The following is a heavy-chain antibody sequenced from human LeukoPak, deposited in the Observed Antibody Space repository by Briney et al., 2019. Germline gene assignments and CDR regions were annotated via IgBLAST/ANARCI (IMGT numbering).Heavy chain of an antibody. Sequence: PGGSLRLSCAASGFTFSSYGMHWVRQAPGKGLEWVAFIRYDGSNKYCADSVKGRFTISRDDSKNTLYLQMNSLRAEDTAVYYCAKDATTVTTFYFDYWGQGTLVTVSS. CDR2: IRYDGSNK. CDR1: GFTFSSYG. V-gene: IGHV3-30*02. J-gene: IGHJ4*02. D-gene: IGHD4-17*01. CDR3: AKDATTVTTFYFDY.